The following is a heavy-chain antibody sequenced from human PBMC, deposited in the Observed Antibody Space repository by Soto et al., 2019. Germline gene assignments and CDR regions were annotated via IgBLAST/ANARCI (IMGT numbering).Heavy chain of an antibody. J-gene: IGHJ4*02. V-gene: IGHV3-23*01. CDR1: GFTFSSYA. CDR3: AKDFGYCSGGSCYSVY. CDR2: ISGSGGST. D-gene: IGHD2-15*01. Sequence: PGGSLRLSCAASGFTFSSYAMSWVRQAPGKGLEWVSAISGSGGSTYYADSVKGRFTISRDNSKNTLYLQMNSLRAEDTAVYYCAKDFGYCSGGSCYSVYWGQGTLVTVSS.